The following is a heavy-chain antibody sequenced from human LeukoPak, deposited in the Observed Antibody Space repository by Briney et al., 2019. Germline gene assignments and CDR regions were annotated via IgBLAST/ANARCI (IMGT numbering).Heavy chain of an antibody. CDR1: GFTFSSYA. D-gene: IGHD3-3*01. J-gene: IGHJ4*02. Sequence: PGGSLRLSCAASGFTFSSYAMSRVRQAPGKGLEWVSAISGSGGSTYYANSVKGRFTISRDNSKDTLYLQMNSLRAEDTAVYYCAKDATYDFWSGYNDYWGQGTLVTVSS. CDR2: ISGSGGST. V-gene: IGHV3-23*01. CDR3: AKDATYDFWSGYNDY.